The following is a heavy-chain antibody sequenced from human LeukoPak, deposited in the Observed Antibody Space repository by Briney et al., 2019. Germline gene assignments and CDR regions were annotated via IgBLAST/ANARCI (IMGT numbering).Heavy chain of an antibody. CDR1: GYSFTSYW. J-gene: IGHJ6*03. CDR2: IYPGDSDT. Sequence: GESLKISCKGSGYSFTSYWIGWVRQMPGKGLEWMGIIYPGDSDTRYSPSFQGQVTISADKSISTAYLQWSSLKASDTAMYYCARQGMAPKNYYYYYMDVWGKGTTVTVSS. D-gene: IGHD5-24*01. CDR3: ARQGMAPKNYYYYYMDV. V-gene: IGHV5-51*01.